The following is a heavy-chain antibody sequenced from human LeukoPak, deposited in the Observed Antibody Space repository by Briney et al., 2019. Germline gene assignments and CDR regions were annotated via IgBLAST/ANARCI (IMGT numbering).Heavy chain of an antibody. Sequence: GGSLRLSCAASGFTFSSYSMNWARQAPGKGLEWVSSISSSSSYIHYADSVKGRFTISRDNAKNSLYLQMNSLRAEDTAVYYCARLDTAMDYSAFDIWGQGTMVTVSS. J-gene: IGHJ3*02. CDR1: GFTFSSYS. CDR3: ARLDTAMDYSAFDI. CDR2: ISSSSSYI. D-gene: IGHD5-18*01. V-gene: IGHV3-21*01.